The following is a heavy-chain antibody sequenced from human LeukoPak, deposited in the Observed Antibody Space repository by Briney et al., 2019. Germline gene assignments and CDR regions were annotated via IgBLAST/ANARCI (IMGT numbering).Heavy chain of an antibody. CDR1: GFTFNSYA. CDR2: ISGSGSST. CDR3: AKERIWNVVVVVAARNFDY. J-gene: IGHJ4*02. Sequence: GGSLRLSCAASGFTFNSYAMNWVRQAPGKGLEWVSGISGSGSSTYYADSVKGRFTISRDNSKNTLYLQMNNLRAEDTAVYYCAKERIWNVVVVVAARNFDYWGQGTLVAVSS. V-gene: IGHV3-23*01. D-gene: IGHD2-15*01.